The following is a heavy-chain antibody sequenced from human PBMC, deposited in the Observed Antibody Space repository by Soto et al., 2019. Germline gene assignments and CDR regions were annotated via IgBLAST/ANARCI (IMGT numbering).Heavy chain of an antibody. CDR3: ARDNPCSSTSCYGDDAFDI. D-gene: IGHD2-2*01. V-gene: IGHV3-7*01. CDR1: GFTFSSYW. Sequence: GGSLRLSCAASGFTFSSYWMSWVRQASGKGLEWVANIKQDGSEKYYVDSVKGRFTISRDNAKNSLYLQMNSLRAEDTAVYYCARDNPCSSTSCYGDDAFDIWGQGTMVTVSS. CDR2: IKQDGSEK. J-gene: IGHJ3*02.